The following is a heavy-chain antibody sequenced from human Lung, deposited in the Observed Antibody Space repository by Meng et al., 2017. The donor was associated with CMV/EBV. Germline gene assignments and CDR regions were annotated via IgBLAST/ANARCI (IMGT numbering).Heavy chain of an antibody. CDR3: ARGLWSGIKGWFDP. CDR1: GGTFSSYK. D-gene: IGHD3-3*01. Sequence: SVXVSXKASGGTFSSYKIDWVRQAPGQGLEWVGRIIPVLGIANYAQKFQGRVMITADKSTSTAYMEVSSLRSEDTAVYYCARGLWSGIKGWFDPWGQGTLVTVSS. J-gene: IGHJ5*02. V-gene: IGHV1-69*10. CDR2: IIPVLGIA.